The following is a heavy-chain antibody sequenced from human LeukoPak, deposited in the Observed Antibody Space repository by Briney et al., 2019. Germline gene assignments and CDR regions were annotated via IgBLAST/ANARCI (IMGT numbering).Heavy chain of an antibody. Sequence: SETLSLTCTVSGGSISSYYWSWIRQPAGKGLEWIGRIYTSGSTNYNPSLKSRATMSVDTSKNQFSLKLSSVTAADTAVYYCARGGFYDILTGYYTDWFDPWGQGTLVTVSS. CDR2: IYTSGST. CDR3: ARGGFYDILTGYYTDWFDP. V-gene: IGHV4-4*07. CDR1: GGSISSYY. J-gene: IGHJ5*02. D-gene: IGHD3-9*01.